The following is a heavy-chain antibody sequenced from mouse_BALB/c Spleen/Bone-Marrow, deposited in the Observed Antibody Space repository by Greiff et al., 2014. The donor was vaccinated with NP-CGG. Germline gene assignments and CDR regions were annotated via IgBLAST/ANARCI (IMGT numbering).Heavy chain of an antibody. Sequence: EVHLVESGGGLVQPGGSLRLSCATSGLTFTDYYMNWVRQPPGMALEWLGFIRNKANGYTTDYSTSVKGRFTISRDNSQNILYLQMNTLRTEDSATYYCARDVGRLFFDVWGAGTTVTVSS. CDR1: GLTFTDYY. CDR2: IRNKANGYTT. CDR3: ARDVGRLFFDV. D-gene: IGHD3-3*01. V-gene: IGHV7-3*02. J-gene: IGHJ1*01.